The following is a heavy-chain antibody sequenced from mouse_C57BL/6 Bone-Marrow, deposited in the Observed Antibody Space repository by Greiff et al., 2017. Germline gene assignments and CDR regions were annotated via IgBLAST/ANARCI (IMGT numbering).Heavy chain of an antibody. D-gene: IGHD2-4*01. CDR3: AISPIYYDYGFDAIDY. Sequence: EVQLQQSGPELVKPGASVKISCKASGYSFTGYYMNWVTQSPEKSLEWIGEINPSTGGTTYNQKFKATATLTVDKSSRTAYMQLKSLTSEDSAFYYCAISPIYYDYGFDAIDYWGQGTSVTVSS. V-gene: IGHV1-42*01. J-gene: IGHJ4*01. CDR1: GYSFTGYY. CDR2: INPSTGGT.